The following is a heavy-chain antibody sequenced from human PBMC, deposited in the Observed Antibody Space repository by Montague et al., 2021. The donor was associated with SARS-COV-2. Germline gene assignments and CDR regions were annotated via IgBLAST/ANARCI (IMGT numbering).Heavy chain of an antibody. CDR1: GGSMNSYY. CDR3: ARESTYSWFDS. J-gene: IGHJ5*01. V-gene: IGHV4-59*01. CDR2: IYYRGST. Sequence: SETRSLTCSVSGGSMNSYYWSWLRQTPGKGLEWIGYIYYRGSTNYNPSLKSRVTISVDTSKNQFSLSLTSVTAADTAVYYCARESTYSWFDSWGQGTLVTVSS. D-gene: IGHD5/OR15-5a*01.